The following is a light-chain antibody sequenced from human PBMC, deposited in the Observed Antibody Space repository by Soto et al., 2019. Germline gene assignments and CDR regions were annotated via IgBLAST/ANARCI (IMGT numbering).Light chain of an antibody. J-gene: IGLJ1*01. CDR3: NSYTTSSTYV. CDR2: DVS. CDR1: SSDVGGYNY. Sequence: QSVLTQPASVSGSPGQSIAISCTGTSSDVGGYNYVSWYQQHPGKAPKLMIYDVSNRPSGVSDRFSGSKSGNTASLTISELQAEDEADYYCNSYTTSSTYVFGTGTKVTVL. V-gene: IGLV2-14*03.